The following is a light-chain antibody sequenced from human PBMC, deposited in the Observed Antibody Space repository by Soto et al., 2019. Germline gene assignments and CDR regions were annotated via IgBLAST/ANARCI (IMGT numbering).Light chain of an antibody. V-gene: IGKV1-27*01. CDR2: AAS. CDR1: QGIIDY. J-gene: IGKJ1*01. CDR3: QKYNSAPRT. Sequence: DIQMTQSPSSLSASVGDRVTITCRASQGIIDYLAWYQQRPGKAPKLLIYAASTLQSGVPSRFSGSGAGTDFTLTISSLQPEDVATYYCQKYNSAPRTFGKGTKVEIK.